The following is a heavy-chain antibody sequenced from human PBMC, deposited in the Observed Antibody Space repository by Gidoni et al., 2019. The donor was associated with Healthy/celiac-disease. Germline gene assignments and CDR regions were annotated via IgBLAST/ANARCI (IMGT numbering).Heavy chain of an antibody. CDR1: GFTFDDYA. CDR3: AKGSVTMIVATLDY. Sequence: EVQLVESGGGLVQPGRSLRLSCAASGFTFDDYAMHWVRKAPGKGLEWVSGISWNSGSIGYADSVKGRFTISRDNAKNSLYLQMNSLRAEDTALYYCAKGSVTMIVATLDYWGQGTLVTVSS. J-gene: IGHJ4*02. V-gene: IGHV3-9*01. CDR2: ISWNSGSI. D-gene: IGHD3-22*01.